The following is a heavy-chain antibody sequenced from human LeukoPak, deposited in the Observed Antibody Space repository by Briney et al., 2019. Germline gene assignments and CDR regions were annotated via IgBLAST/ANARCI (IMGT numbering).Heavy chain of an antibody. Sequence: ASVTVSCKASGYTFTSYSISWVRLTPGQGLEWMGWMNPNSGNTGYAQKFQGRVTITRNTSISTAYMELSSLRSEDTAVYYCARGATAGRFSLRPTGAYYMDVWGKGTTVTVSS. CDR2: MNPNSGNT. J-gene: IGHJ6*03. CDR1: GYTFTSYS. V-gene: IGHV1-8*03. CDR3: ARGATAGRFSLRPTGAYYMDV. D-gene: IGHD6-13*01.